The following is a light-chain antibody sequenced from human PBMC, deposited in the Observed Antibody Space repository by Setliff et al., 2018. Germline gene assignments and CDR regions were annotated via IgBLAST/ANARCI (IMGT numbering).Light chain of an antibody. CDR2: DVG. J-gene: IGLJ1*01. V-gene: IGLV2-14*01. CDR3: SSYTGSNSQV. Sequence: QSVLTQPASVSGSPGQSITISCTGSSSDVGGYNHVSRYQQHPGKAPKLMIYDVGKRPSGVSNRFSGSKSGNTASLTISGLQAEDEADYYCSSYTGSNSQVFGTGTKGTVL. CDR1: SSDVGGYNH.